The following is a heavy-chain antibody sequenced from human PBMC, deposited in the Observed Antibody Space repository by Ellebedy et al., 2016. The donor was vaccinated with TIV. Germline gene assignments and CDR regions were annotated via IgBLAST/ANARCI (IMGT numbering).Heavy chain of an antibody. CDR3: ARVGYCGGDCWTQYVYNYYGMDV. CDR1: GFTFSSYA. V-gene: IGHV3-30-3*01. CDR2: ISYDGSNK. Sequence: GESLKISXAASGFTFSSYAMHWVRQAPGKGLEWVAVISYDGSNKYYADSVKGRFTISRDNSKNTLYLQMNSLRAEDTAVYYCARVGYCGGDCWTQYVYNYYGMDVWGQGTTVTVSS. D-gene: IGHD2-21*02. J-gene: IGHJ6*02.